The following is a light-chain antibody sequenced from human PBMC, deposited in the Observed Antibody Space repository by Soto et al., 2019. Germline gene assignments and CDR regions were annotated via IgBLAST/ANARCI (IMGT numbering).Light chain of an antibody. CDR1: QSVSSRS. Sequence: EIALTQSPGTLSLSPGVRATLSCRASQSVSSRSLAWYQQKPGQAPRLLIYGASSRATGIPDRFSGSGSGTDFSLTIGRLEPADFAVYFCQQYERGFTFGPGTKVDIK. J-gene: IGKJ3*01. CDR2: GAS. CDR3: QQYERGFT. V-gene: IGKV3-20*01.